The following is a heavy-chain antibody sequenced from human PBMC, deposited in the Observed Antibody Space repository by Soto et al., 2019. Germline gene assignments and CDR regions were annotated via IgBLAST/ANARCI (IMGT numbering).Heavy chain of an antibody. CDR1: GFTFSSYW. CDR3: AREDGYCSGGSCYPSVAYYYGMDV. Sequence: GGSLRLSCAASGFTFSSYWMSWVRQAPGKGLEWVANIKQDGSEKYYVDSVKGRFTISRDNAKNSLYLQMNSLRAEDTAVYYCAREDGYCSGGSCYPSVAYYYGMDVWGQGTTVTVSS. CDR2: IKQDGSEK. V-gene: IGHV3-7*05. J-gene: IGHJ6*02. D-gene: IGHD2-15*01.